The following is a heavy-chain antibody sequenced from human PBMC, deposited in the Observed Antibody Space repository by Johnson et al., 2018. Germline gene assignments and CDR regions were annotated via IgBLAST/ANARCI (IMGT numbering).Heavy chain of an antibody. CDR1: VGTFIRYT. CDR3: AGGHYRDV. J-gene: IGHJ6*03. V-gene: IGHV1-69*02. CDR2: IIPTLGIS. Sequence: QVQLVQSGAEVKKPESSVKISCKASVGTFIRYTINWVRQAPGQGLEWIGGIIPTLGISHYAQKFQGRVTITADKSTNTSYMELSSLRSEETPLYYFAGGHYRDVWGKGTAVTVSS. D-gene: IGHD3-16*01.